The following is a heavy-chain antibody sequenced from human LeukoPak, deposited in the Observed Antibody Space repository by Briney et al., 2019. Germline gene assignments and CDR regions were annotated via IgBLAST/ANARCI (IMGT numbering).Heavy chain of an antibody. V-gene: IGHV4-59*01. J-gene: IGHJ4*02. Sequence: SETLSLTCTVSGGSISSYYWSWIRQPPGKGLEWIGYIYYSGSTNYNPSLKSRVTISVDTFKNQFSLKLSSVTAADTAVYYCARDRGYSYGIDYWGQGTLVTVSS. CDR2: IYYSGST. CDR3: ARDRGYSYGIDY. CDR1: GGSISSYY. D-gene: IGHD5-18*01.